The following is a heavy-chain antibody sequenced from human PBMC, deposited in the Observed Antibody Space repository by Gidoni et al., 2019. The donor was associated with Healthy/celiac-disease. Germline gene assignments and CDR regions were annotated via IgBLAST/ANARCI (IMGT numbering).Heavy chain of an antibody. CDR1: GSTFTGYY. CDR2: INPNSGGT. J-gene: IGHJ6*02. D-gene: IGHD6-13*01. V-gene: IGHV1-2*04. Sequence: QVQLVQSGAEVKKPEASVKVSCNASGSTFTGYYMHWVRQAPGQGLEWMGWINPNSGGTNYAQKFQGWVTRTRDTSISTAYMELSRLRSDDTAVYYCARAGYSSSRDGMDVWGQGTTVTVSS. CDR3: ARAGYSSSRDGMDV.